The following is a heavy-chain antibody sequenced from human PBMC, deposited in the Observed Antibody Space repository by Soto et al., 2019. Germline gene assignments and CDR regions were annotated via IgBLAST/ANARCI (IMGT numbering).Heavy chain of an antibody. J-gene: IGHJ4*02. CDR3: ARSGGYFDY. CDR1: GGSISSGGYS. Sequence: PSETLSLTCAVSGGSISSGGYSWSWIRQPPGKGLEWIGYIYHSGSTYYNPSLKSRVTISLDRSKEQFSLWLSSVTAADTAVYYCARSGGYFDYWGQGTLVTAPQ. CDR2: IYHSGST. V-gene: IGHV4-30-2*01. D-gene: IGHD1-26*01.